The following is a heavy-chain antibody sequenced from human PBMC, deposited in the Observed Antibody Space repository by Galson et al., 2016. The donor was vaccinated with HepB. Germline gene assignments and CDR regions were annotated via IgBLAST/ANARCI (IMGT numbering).Heavy chain of an antibody. CDR3: VKDGPANGWSDFEY. J-gene: IGHJ4*02. CDR2: ISGRADTT. V-gene: IGHV3-23*01. D-gene: IGHD6-19*01. Sequence: SLRLSCAASGFTFSAYAMTWVRQTPGKGLEWVSAISGRADTTYYADSVKGRFTVSRDNSKNTLSLEMNNLRAGDTAVYYCVKDGPANGWSDFEYWGQGSLVTVSS. CDR1: GFTFSAYA.